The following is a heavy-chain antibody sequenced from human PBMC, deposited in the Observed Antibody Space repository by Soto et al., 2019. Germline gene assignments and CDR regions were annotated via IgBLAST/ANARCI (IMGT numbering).Heavy chain of an antibody. Sequence: QVQLVQSGAEVKKPGSSLKVSCKASGGTFTNYAFSWVRQAPGQGLEWMGGIIHIFGTPDYAQKFQGRDTITADESTRTDSMELSSLRSDDTAVYFCARERSVGYCITTTCPKPFYYYAMDVWGQGTTVTVSS. D-gene: IGHD2-2*01. V-gene: IGHV1-69*12. CDR2: IIHIFGTP. J-gene: IGHJ6*02. CDR3: ARERSVGYCITTTCPKPFYYYAMDV. CDR1: GGTFTNYA.